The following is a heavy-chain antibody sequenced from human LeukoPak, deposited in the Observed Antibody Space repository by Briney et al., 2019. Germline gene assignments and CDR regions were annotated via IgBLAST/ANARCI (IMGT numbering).Heavy chain of an antibody. CDR3: AKDRATIAPYYNYMDL. V-gene: IGHV3-30*02. J-gene: IGHJ6*03. CDR2: IRFDGSNK. Sequence: GGSLRLSCAASGFTLRSYGMNWVRQAPGKGLEWVAFIRFDGSNKYYADSVRGRFTISRDNSKNTLYLQMNTLRAEDTAVYYCAKDRATIAPYYNYMDLWGKGTTVTVFS. CDR1: GFTLRSYG. D-gene: IGHD6-13*01.